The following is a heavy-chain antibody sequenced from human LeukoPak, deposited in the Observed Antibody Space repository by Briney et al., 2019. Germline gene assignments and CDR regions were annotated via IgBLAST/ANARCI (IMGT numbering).Heavy chain of an antibody. CDR3: AIEGGSTSFDY. D-gene: IGHD3-16*01. Sequence: ASVKVSCKVSGYTLIKLSMHWVRQAPGKGREWMGGFDPEDAETIYAQKFQGRVTMTEDTSTDTAYMELTSLRSEDTAVYYCAIEGGSTSFDYWGQGTLVTVSS. V-gene: IGHV1-24*01. J-gene: IGHJ4*02. CDR2: FDPEDAET. CDR1: GYTLIKLS.